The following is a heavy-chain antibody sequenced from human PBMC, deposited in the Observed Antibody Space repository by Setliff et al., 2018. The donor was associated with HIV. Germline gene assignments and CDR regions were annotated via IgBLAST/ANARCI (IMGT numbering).Heavy chain of an antibody. Sequence: SETLSLTCTVSGGSISSSSYYWGWIRQPPGKGLEWIGSIYYSGSTYSNPSLKSRVTISVDTSKNQFSLKLSSVTAADTAVYYCARHDVMKAARRYNHDYMDVWGKGTTVTVSS. D-gene: IGHD6-6*01. V-gene: IGHV4-39*01. CDR2: IYYSGST. J-gene: IGHJ6*03. CDR1: GGSISSSSYY. CDR3: ARHDVMKAARRYNHDYMDV.